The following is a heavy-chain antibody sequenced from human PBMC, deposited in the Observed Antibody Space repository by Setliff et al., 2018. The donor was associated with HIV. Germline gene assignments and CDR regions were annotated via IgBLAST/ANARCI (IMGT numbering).Heavy chain of an antibody. CDR1: RFSIRSGYH. CDR2: IFHNGDT. V-gene: IGHV4-38-2*01. CDR3: SRSPKGRYGDYVYAFDI. Sequence: PSETLSLTCAVSRFSIRSGYHWGWIRQSPRKGLEWIGYIFHNGDTYYNPSLKSRVTISVDTSNNQVSLRLNSVTAADTAIYYCSRSPKGRYGDYVYAFDIWGQGTMVTV. J-gene: IGHJ3*02. D-gene: IGHD4-17*01.